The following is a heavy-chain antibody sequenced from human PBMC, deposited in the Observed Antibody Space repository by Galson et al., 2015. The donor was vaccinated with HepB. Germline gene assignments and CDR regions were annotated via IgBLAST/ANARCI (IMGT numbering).Heavy chain of an antibody. V-gene: IGHV3-66*01. D-gene: IGHD5-18*01. CDR2: IYSGGST. Sequence: SLRLSCAASGFTVSSHYMSWVRQAPGKGLEWVSVIYSGGSTYYVDSVKGRFTISRDNSKNTLYLQMNSLRAEDTAVYYCARGWGGGGTFYGYGFDIWGQGTMVTVSS. J-gene: IGHJ3*02. CDR1: GFTVSSHY. CDR3: ARGWGGGGTFYGYGFDI.